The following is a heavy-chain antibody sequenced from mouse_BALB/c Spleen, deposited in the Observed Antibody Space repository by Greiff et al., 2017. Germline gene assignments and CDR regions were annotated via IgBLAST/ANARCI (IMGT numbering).Heavy chain of an antibody. CDR3: ALLLRPFDY. CDR2: ISYDGSN. J-gene: IGHJ2*01. Sequence: EVQLQQSGPGLVKPSQSLSLTCSVTGYSITSGYYWNWIRQFPGNKLEWMGYISYDGSNNYNPSLKNRISITRDTSKNQFFLKLNSVTTEETATYYCALLLRPFDYWGQGTTLTVSA. CDR1: GYSITSGYY. D-gene: IGHD1-1*01. V-gene: IGHV3-6*02.